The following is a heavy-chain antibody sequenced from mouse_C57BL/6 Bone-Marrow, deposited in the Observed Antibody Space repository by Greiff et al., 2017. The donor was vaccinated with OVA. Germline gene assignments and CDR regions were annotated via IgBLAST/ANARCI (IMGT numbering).Heavy chain of an antibody. CDR2: IYPGSGST. D-gene: IGHD2-10*02. V-gene: IGHV1-55*01. J-gene: IGHJ1*03. CDR1: GYTFTSYW. Sequence: QVQLQQPGAELVKPGASVTMSCKASGYTFTSYWITWVKQRPGQGLEWIGDIYPGSGSTNYTEKFKSKATLTVDTSSRTAYMQLSSLTSEDSAVYYGARSGYEDFDVWGTGTTVTVSS. CDR3: ARSGYEDFDV.